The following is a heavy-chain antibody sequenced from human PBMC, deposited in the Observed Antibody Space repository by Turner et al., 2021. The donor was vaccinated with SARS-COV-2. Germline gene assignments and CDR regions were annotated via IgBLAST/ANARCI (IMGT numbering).Heavy chain of an antibody. Sequence: EVQLLESGGGLVQPGGSLRRSFSASGFTFSSYAMSCVRQAPGKGLEWVSAISGSGGSKYYADSVKGRFTISRDNSKNTLYLQMNSLRAEDTAVYYCAKSPFTLTVTTLDYWGQGTLVTVSS. CDR1: GFTFSSYA. CDR2: ISGSGGSK. J-gene: IGHJ4*02. D-gene: IGHD4-17*01. CDR3: AKSPFTLTVTTLDY. V-gene: IGHV3-23*01.